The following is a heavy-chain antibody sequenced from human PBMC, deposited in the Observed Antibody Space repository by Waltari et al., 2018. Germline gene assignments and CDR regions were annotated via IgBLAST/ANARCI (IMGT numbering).Heavy chain of an antibody. V-gene: IGHV4-39*07. D-gene: IGHD2-2*01. CDR1: GGSISSRSYY. J-gene: IGHJ4*02. CDR3: ATRVVPAAEYFDY. CDR2: IYYSGST. Sequence: LQLQESGPGTVKPSETLSLTCTVSGGSISSRSYYWGWLRQTPGKGLEWIVSIYYSGSTYYNPSLKSRVTISVDTSKNQFSLKLSSVTAADTAVYYCATRVVPAAEYFDYWGQGTLVTVSS.